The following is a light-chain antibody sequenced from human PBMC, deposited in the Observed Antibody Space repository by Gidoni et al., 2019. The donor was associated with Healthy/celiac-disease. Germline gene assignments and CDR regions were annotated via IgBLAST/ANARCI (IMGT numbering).Light chain of an antibody. V-gene: IGKV1-5*03. CDR2: KAS. CDR3: QQYHTYPWT. CDR1: QTINNW. J-gene: IGKJ1*01. Sequence: DIQMTQSPSTLSASVGDRVTIPCRASQTINNWLAWYQQKPGKAPQLLIYKASNLQSGVPSRFSGSGSGAEFTLTISSLQPDDFATYYCQQYHTYPWTFGQGTKVEIK.